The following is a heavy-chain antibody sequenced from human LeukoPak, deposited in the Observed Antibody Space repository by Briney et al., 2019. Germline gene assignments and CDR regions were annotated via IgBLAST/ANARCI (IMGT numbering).Heavy chain of an antibody. J-gene: IGHJ4*02. CDR1: VGTFSGYY. CDR3: AGLVGATRIDD. CDR2: INHSGST. Sequence: PSETLSLTCAVYVGTFSGYYWSWIRQLPGKGLEWIGEINHSGSTNYNPSLKSRVTISVDTSKNQFSLKLSSVTAADTAVYYCAGLVGATRIDDWGQGTLVTVSS. D-gene: IGHD1-26*01. V-gene: IGHV4-34*08.